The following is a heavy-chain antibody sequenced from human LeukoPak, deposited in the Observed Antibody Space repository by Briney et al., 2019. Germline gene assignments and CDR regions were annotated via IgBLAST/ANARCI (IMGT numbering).Heavy chain of an antibody. CDR2: IYYRGST. V-gene: IGHV4-59*08. J-gene: IGHJ4*02. CDR3: ARAGNYYDSSGYFDY. D-gene: IGHD3-22*01. Sequence: SETLSLTCTVSGGSISNYYWSWIRQFPGKGLEWIGYIYYRGSTNYNPSLKSRVTISVDTSKNQFSLKLSSVTAADTAVYYCARAGNYYDSSGYFDYWGQGTLVTVSS. CDR1: GGSISNYY.